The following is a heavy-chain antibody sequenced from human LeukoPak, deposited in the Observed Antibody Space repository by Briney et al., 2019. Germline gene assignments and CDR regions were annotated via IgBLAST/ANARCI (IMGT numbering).Heavy chain of an antibody. CDR2: MFHSGST. V-gene: IGHV4-38-2*02. Sequence: SETLSLTCTVSGYSISSGYYWGWIRQPPGKGLEWIGSMFHSGSTYYNPSLKSRVTMSVDTSKNQFSLQLSSVTAADTAVYYCARVSDNWNRDFDYWGQGTLVTVSS. CDR3: ARVSDNWNRDFDY. J-gene: IGHJ4*02. D-gene: IGHD1-20*01. CDR1: GYSISSGYY.